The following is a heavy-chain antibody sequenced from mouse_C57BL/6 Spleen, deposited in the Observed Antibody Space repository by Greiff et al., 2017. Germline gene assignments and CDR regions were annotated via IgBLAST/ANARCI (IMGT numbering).Heavy chain of an antibody. CDR1: GFTFSSYG. Sequence: EVMLVESGGDLVKPGGSLKLSCAASGFTFSSYGTSWVRQTPDKRLEWVATISSGGSYTYYPDSVKGRFTISRDNAKNTLYLQVSSLKSEDTAMYYCARHGRGYGYYAWFAYWGQGTLVTVSA. D-gene: IGHD2-3*01. CDR3: ARHGRGYGYYAWFAY. CDR2: ISSGGSYT. J-gene: IGHJ3*01. V-gene: IGHV5-6*01.